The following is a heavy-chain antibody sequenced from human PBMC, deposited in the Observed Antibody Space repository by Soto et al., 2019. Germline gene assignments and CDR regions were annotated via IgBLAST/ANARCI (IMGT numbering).Heavy chain of an antibody. V-gene: IGHV4-34*01. CDR1: GRSFSGYY. CDR3: ALLPWRGYSYGFPWFDY. CDR2: INHSGST. D-gene: IGHD5-18*01. Sequence: PSETLSLTCAVYGRSFSGYYLSWIRQPPGKGLEWIGEINHSGSTNYNPSLKSRVTISVDTSKNQFSLKLSSVTAADTAVYYCALLPWRGYSYGFPWFDYWGQGTLVTVSS. J-gene: IGHJ4*02.